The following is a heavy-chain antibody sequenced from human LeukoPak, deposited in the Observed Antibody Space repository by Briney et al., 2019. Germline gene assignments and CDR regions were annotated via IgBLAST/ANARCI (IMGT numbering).Heavy chain of an antibody. CDR2: ISYDGSNK. V-gene: IGHV3-30*03. Sequence: PGGSLRLSCAASGFTFSSYGMHWVRQAPGKGLEWVAVISYDGSNKYYADSVKGRFTISRDNSKNTLYLQMNSLRAEDTAVYYCARGHNFGRLHPFDYWGQGTLVTVSS. CDR3: ARGHNFGRLHPFDY. CDR1: GFTFSSYG. D-gene: IGHD3-9*01. J-gene: IGHJ4*02.